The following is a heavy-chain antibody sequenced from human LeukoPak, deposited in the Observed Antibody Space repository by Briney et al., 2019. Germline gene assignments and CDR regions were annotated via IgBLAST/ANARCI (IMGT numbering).Heavy chain of an antibody. V-gene: IGHV3-30*18. CDR1: GFTFSSYG. CDR3: AKDRGGSGYPTPDH. D-gene: IGHD3-22*01. Sequence: GGSLRLSCAASGFTFSSYGMHWVRQAPGKGLEWVAVISYDGSNKYYADSVKGRFTISRDNSKNTLYLQMNSLRAEDTAVYYCAKDRGGSGYPTPDHWGQGTLVTVSS. J-gene: IGHJ4*02. CDR2: ISYDGSNK.